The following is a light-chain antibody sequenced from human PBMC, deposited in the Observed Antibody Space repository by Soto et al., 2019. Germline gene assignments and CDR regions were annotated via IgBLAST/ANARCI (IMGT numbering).Light chain of an antibody. CDR3: QQGHNWPLT. CDR1: QSISTE. V-gene: IGKV3-15*01. CDR2: SAS. Sequence: EIVMTQSPATLSVSPGERATLSCRASQSISTELAWYQQKPGQPPRLLIYSASTRATGVPARFTGSGSGSEFTFTISGLQSEDFAVYYCQQGHNWPLTFGQGTRLEI. J-gene: IGKJ2*01.